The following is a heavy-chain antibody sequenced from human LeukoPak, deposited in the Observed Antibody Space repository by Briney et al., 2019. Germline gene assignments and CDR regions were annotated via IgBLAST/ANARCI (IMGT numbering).Heavy chain of an antibody. Sequence: SETLSLTCAVSGGPISSSNWWSWVRQPPGKGLEWIGYIYQSGSTYYTPSLESRVTISVDRSKNQFSLRLSSVTSADTAVYYCAKRVAAAGIFDYWGRGTLVTVSS. V-gene: IGHV4-4*02. CDR3: AKRVAAAGIFDY. J-gene: IGHJ4*02. D-gene: IGHD6-13*01. CDR2: IYQSGST. CDR1: GGPISSSNW.